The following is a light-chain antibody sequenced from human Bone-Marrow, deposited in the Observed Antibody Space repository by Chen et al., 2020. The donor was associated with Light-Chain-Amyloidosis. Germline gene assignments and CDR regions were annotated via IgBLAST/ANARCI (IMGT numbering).Light chain of an antibody. CDR3: ATWDDSLKV. CDR1: SSNIGSNT. CDR2: SND. V-gene: IGLV1-44*01. Sequence: SVLTQPPSASGTPGQTVTISCSGSSSNIGSNTVNWYQQLPGTAPKRLMFSNDQRPSGVPDRFSGSKSGTAASLAISGLQSEDEAEYYCATWDDSLKVIGGGTKLTVL. J-gene: IGLJ3*02.